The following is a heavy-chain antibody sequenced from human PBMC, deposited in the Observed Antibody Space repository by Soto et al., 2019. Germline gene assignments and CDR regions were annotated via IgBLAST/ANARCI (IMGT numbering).Heavy chain of an antibody. CDR2: IYYSGST. Sequence: ASETLSLTCTVTGGSVSSCSCYWSWIRQPPGKGLEWIGYIYYSGSTNYNPSLKSRVTISVDTSKNQFSLTLSSVTAADTAVYYCASALYCSGGSCSFDPWGQGTLVTVS. J-gene: IGHJ5*02. CDR1: GGSVSSCSCY. CDR3: ASALYCSGGSCSFDP. D-gene: IGHD2-15*01. V-gene: IGHV4-61*01.